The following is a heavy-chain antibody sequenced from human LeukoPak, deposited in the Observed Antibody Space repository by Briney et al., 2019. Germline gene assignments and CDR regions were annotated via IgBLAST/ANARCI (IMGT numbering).Heavy chain of an antibody. Sequence: ASVKVSCKASGYTFTGYYMHWVRQAPGQGLEWMGWINAYNSNTNYAQKLQGRVTMTTDTSTSTAYMELRSLRSDDTAVYYCARDDGLQIGHFDYWGQGTLVTVSS. D-gene: IGHD5-24*01. V-gene: IGHV1-18*04. J-gene: IGHJ4*02. CDR3: ARDDGLQIGHFDY. CDR1: GYTFTGYY. CDR2: INAYNSNT.